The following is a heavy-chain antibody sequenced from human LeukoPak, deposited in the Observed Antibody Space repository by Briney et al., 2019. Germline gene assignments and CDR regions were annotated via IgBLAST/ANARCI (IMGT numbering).Heavy chain of an antibody. CDR1: GFTFRSYT. J-gene: IGHJ4*02. Sequence: GRSLRLSCAASGFTFRSYTMHWVRQAPGKGLEWVAVILYDGRTTNYAESVRGRFTISRDTSENTLFLQMNNLRPEDTAIYYCAREIRGSAFSFDYWGQGTLVIVSS. V-gene: IGHV3-30*04. CDR2: ILYDGRTT. D-gene: IGHD2/OR15-2a*01. CDR3: AREIRGSAFSFDY.